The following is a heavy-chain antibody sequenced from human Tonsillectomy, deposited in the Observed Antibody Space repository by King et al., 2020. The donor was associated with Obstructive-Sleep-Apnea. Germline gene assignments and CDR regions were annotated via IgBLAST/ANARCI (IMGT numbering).Heavy chain of an antibody. Sequence: VQLQQWGAGLLKPSETLSLTCAVYGGSFNGYYWICIRQPPGRGLEWIGESNHSGSTNYNPSLKSRVTMSVDTSKNQFSLNLKSVTAADTAVYFCARGASVATKDAFDIWGQGTMVTVSS. CDR1: GGSFNGYY. D-gene: IGHD1-26*01. CDR3: ARGASVATKDAFDI. V-gene: IGHV4-34*01. CDR2: SNHSGST. J-gene: IGHJ3*02.